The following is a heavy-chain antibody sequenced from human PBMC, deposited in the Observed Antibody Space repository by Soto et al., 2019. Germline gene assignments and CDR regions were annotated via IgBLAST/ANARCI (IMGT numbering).Heavy chain of an antibody. V-gene: IGHV3-74*01. CDR2: ITGEGSDS. CDR3: ARGGRGGHYYVDF. D-gene: IGHD3-10*02. Sequence: EVQLVESGGGLVQPGGSLRLSCAASGFTFDIYWMYWVRQPPGEGLQWVSRITGEGSDSIYADSVKGRFTISRDNAKNTLTLQMNGLRAEDTALYYCARGGRGGHYYVDFWGQGTLVTVSS. CDR1: GFTFDIYW. J-gene: IGHJ4*02.